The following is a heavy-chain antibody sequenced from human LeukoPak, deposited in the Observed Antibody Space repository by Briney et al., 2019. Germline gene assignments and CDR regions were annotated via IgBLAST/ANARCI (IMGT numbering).Heavy chain of an antibody. D-gene: IGHD6-19*01. CDR1: GFTFSGYA. CDR2: IYSGGTT. V-gene: IGHV3-66*01. J-gene: IGHJ4*02. CDR3: ARALSGWHDIDY. Sequence: PGGSLRLSCAASGFTFSGYAMSWVRQAPGKELEWVSVIYSGGTTYYADSVKGRFTISRDNSKNTLYLQMNSLRAEDTAVYYCARALSGWHDIDYWGQGTRSPSPQ.